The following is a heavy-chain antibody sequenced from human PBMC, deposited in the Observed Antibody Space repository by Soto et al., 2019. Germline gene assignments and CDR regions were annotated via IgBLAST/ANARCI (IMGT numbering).Heavy chain of an antibody. Sequence: ASVKVSCKASGYTFTSYDISWVRQAPGQRLEWMGWISAYNGNTNYAQKLQGRVTMTTDTSTSTAYMELSSLRSEDTAVYYYARDYSAVAGPLFDPWRQGTLVTVSS. D-gene: IGHD6-19*01. J-gene: IGHJ5*02. CDR2: ISAYNGNT. CDR3: ARDYSAVAGPLFDP. V-gene: IGHV1-18*01. CDR1: GYTFTSYD.